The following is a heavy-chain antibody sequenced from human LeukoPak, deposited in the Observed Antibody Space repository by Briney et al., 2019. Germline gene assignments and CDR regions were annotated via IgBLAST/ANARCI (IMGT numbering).Heavy chain of an antibody. Sequence: GGSLRLSCATSGFTFSDHYMDWVRQAPGKGLEWVARTRTKAKDYTTEYAASVKGRFTVSRDESMPSLYLQMNSLKTEDTAVYYCARGPTVTFNYHYGMDVWGQGTTVTVSS. J-gene: IGHJ6*02. CDR3: ARGPTVTFNYHYGMDV. V-gene: IGHV3-72*01. CDR1: GFTFSDHY. CDR2: TRTKAKDYTT. D-gene: IGHD4-17*01.